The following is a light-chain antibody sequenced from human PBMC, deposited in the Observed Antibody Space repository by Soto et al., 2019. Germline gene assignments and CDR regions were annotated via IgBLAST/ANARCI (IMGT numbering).Light chain of an antibody. Sequence: QAVVTQPPSASGTPGQRVTISCSGSSSNIGSNYVYWYQQPPGTAPKLLIYRNNQRPSGVPDRFSGSKSGTSASLAISGLRPEDEAEYYCAAWDDSLSGYVFGTGTKVTVL. J-gene: IGLJ1*01. CDR2: RNN. CDR1: SSNIGSNY. CDR3: AAWDDSLSGYV. V-gene: IGLV1-47*01.